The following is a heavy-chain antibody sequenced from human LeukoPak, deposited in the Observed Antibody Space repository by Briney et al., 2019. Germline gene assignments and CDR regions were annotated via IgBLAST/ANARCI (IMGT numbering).Heavy chain of an antibody. CDR1: GYTFTGYY. D-gene: IGHD4-11*01. V-gene: IGHV1-2*02. Sequence: GASVKVSCKASGYTFTGYYMHWVRQAPGQGLEWMGWINPNSGGTNYAQKFQGRVTMTGDTSISTAYMELSRLRSDDTAVYYCARVATVTTYFRYYYYMDVWGKGTTVTVSS. CDR2: INPNSGGT. CDR3: ARVATVTTYFRYYYYMDV. J-gene: IGHJ6*03.